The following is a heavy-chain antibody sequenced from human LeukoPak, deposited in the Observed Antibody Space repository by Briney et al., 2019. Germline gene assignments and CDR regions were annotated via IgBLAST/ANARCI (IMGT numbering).Heavy chain of an antibody. Sequence: GASVKVSCKAFGGTFSKYTISWVRQRPGQGLEWMGGITPRFGTANYAQKFQGRVTITADESASTAYMELSSLRSEDTAVYYCACANSRERQWLVKDYYYYGMDVWGQGTTVTVSS. CDR3: ACANSRERQWLVKDYYYYGMDV. D-gene: IGHD6-19*01. J-gene: IGHJ6*02. CDR1: GGTFSKYT. V-gene: IGHV1-69*13. CDR2: ITPRFGTA.